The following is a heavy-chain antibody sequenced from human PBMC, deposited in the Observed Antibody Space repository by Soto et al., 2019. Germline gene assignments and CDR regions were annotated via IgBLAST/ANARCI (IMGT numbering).Heavy chain of an antibody. CDR3: ARVGYYDSSGYPMGAFDI. Sequence: ASVKASSKASGYTLTSYGISWVRQAPGQGLEWMGWISAYNGNTNYAQKLQGRVTMTTDTSTSTAYMELRSLRSDDTAVYYCARVGYYDSSGYPMGAFDIWGQGTMVTVSS. CDR1: GYTLTSYG. V-gene: IGHV1-18*01. J-gene: IGHJ3*02. D-gene: IGHD3-22*01. CDR2: ISAYNGNT.